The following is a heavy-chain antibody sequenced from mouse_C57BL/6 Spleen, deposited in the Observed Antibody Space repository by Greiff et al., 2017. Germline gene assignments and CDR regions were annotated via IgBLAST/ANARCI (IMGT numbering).Heavy chain of an antibody. Sequence: VQLQQPGAELVKPGASVKLSCKASGYTFTSYWMQWVKQRPGQGLEWIGEIDPSDSYTNYNQKFKGKATLTVDTSSSTAYMHLSSLTSEDSAVYYCARRGYYYGSSLYYAMDYWGQGTSVTVSS. D-gene: IGHD1-1*01. J-gene: IGHJ4*01. CDR1: GYTFTSYW. CDR3: ARRGYYYGSSLYYAMDY. V-gene: IGHV1-50*01. CDR2: IDPSDSYT.